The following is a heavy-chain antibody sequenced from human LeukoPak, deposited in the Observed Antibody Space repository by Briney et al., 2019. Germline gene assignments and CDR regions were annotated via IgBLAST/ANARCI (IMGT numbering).Heavy chain of an antibody. D-gene: IGHD2-21*01. CDR1: GFTVSSNY. Sequence: AGGSLRLSCAASGFTVSSNYMSWVRQAPGKGLEWVSVIYSGGSTYYADSVKGRFTISRDNSKNSLYLQMNSLRAEDTAVYYCARVAYCGGDCYLAAFDIWGQGTMVTVSS. J-gene: IGHJ3*02. CDR2: IYSGGST. CDR3: ARVAYCGGDCYLAAFDI. V-gene: IGHV3-66*01.